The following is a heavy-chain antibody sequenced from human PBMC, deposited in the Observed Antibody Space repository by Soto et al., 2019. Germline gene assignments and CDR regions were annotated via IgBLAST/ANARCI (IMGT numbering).Heavy chain of an antibody. CDR2: ISSSGGVT. V-gene: IGHV3-48*03. Sequence: PGGSLRLSCAASGFTFRSYGMNWVRQAPGKGLEWVSYISSSGGVTYSADSVKGRFTISRDNAKNSLSLQMNSLRAEDTAVYYCARALNWWRRNGMDVWGHGTTVTVSS. J-gene: IGHJ6*02. CDR1: GFTFRSYG. CDR3: ARALNWWRRNGMDV. D-gene: IGHD2-8*02.